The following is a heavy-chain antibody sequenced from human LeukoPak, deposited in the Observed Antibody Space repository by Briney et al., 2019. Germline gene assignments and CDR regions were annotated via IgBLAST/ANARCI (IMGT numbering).Heavy chain of an antibody. J-gene: IGHJ4*02. CDR2: INPNSGGT. V-gene: IGHV1-2*02. CDR1: GYTFTGYY. CDR3: ARVSTRKLWFGELADY. D-gene: IGHD3-10*01. Sequence: ASVKVSCKASGYTFTGYYMHWVRQAPGQGPEWMGRINPNSGGTNYAQKFQGRVTMTRDTSISTAYMELSRLRSDDTAVYYCARVSTRKLWFGELADYWGQGTLVTVSS.